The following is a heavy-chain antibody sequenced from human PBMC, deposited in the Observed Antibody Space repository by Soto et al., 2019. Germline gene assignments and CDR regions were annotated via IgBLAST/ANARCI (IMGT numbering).Heavy chain of an antibody. J-gene: IGHJ4*02. Sequence: QVQLVDSVGGVVQPGRSLRLACSASGFTFSRYGMHWVRQAPGKGLAWVAVIWYSGSNKYYADSVKGRFTISRDNSKNTLYLQMNSLRAEDTAVYYCARDRDDYGDYWGQGTLVTVSS. CDR3: ARDRDDYGDY. CDR1: GFTFSRYG. D-gene: IGHD2-21*01. V-gene: IGHV3-33*08. CDR2: IWYSGSNK.